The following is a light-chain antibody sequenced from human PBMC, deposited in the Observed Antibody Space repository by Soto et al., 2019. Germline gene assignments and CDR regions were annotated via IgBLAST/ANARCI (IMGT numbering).Light chain of an antibody. CDR1: QSISSW. J-gene: IGKJ3*01. CDR2: KAS. Sequence: DIQMTQSPSTLSASVGDRVTITCRASQSISSWLAWYQQKPGKAPKLLIYKASSLESGVPSRFSGSGSGTEFTLTISSLQPDDCATYSCQQYNSYSFTFGPGTKVDIK. V-gene: IGKV1-5*03. CDR3: QQYNSYSFT.